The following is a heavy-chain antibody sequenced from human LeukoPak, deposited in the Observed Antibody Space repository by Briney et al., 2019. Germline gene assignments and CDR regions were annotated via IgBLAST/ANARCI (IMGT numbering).Heavy chain of an antibody. CDR2: VSPDGRST. CDR3: AKVDGTGNSVFDY. V-gene: IGHV3-74*01. CDR1: GFIFNNYW. Sequence: GGSLRLSCSASGFIFNNYWMHWVRQAPGNGLMWISRVSPDGRSTNYADSVKGRFTISRDNAKNTLYLQMNSLSAEDTAIYYCAKVDGTGNSVFDYWGQGTLVPVSS. J-gene: IGHJ4*02. D-gene: IGHD2-8*02.